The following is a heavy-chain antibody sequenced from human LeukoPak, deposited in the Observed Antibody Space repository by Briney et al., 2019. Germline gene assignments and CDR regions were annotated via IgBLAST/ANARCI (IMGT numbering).Heavy chain of an antibody. CDR3: ASSSWYTYYFDY. CDR2: INPNSGGT. D-gene: IGHD6-13*01. CDR1: GYTFTGYY. J-gene: IGHJ4*02. Sequence: ASVKVSRKASGYTFTGYYMHWVRQAPGQGLEWMGWINPNSGGTNYAQKFQGRVTMTRDTSISTAYMELSRLRSDDTAVYYCASSSWYTYYFDYWGQGTLVTVSS. V-gene: IGHV1-2*02.